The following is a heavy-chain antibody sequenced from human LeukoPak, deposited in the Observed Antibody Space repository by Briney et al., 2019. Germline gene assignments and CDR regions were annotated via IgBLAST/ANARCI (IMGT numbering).Heavy chain of an antibody. CDR2: IYPGDSKI. CDR1: GYSFTSYW. J-gene: IGHJ4*02. CDR3: ARMIGLGEVSPYFDY. V-gene: IGHV5-51*01. Sequence: GESLKISCKGSGYSFTSYWIAWVRQMLGKGLEWMGTIYPGDSKIRYRPPFQGQVIISADRSISTAYLQWSSLKASDTAIYFCARMIGLGEVSPYFDYWGQGTLVTVSS. D-gene: IGHD3-16*02.